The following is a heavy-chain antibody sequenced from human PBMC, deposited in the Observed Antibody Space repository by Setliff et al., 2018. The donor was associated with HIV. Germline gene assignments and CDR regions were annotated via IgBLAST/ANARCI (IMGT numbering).Heavy chain of an antibody. J-gene: IGHJ4*02. V-gene: IGHV3-30*04. Sequence: PGGSLRLSCAASEFTFSNYAMHWVRQAPGKGLEWVAVVSSDGKIRFYAESVKGRFTISRDNAKSSLYLQMNSLRAEDTAVYYCARGVAAAGTDYWGQGTLVTVSS. CDR3: ARGVAAAGTDY. CDR1: EFTFSNYA. D-gene: IGHD6-13*01. CDR2: VSSDGKIR.